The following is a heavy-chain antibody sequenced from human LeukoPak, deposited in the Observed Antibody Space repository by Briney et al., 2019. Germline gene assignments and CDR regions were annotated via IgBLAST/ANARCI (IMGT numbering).Heavy chain of an antibody. CDR3: ARRIAAAGYFDY. D-gene: IGHD6-13*01. CDR1: GGSISSSSYY. V-gene: IGHV4-39*01. CDR2: IYYSGST. J-gene: IGHJ4*02. Sequence: SETLSLTCTVSGGSISSSSYYWGWNRQPPGKGLEWIGSIYYSGSTYYNPSLKSRVTISVDTSKNQFSLKLSSVTAADTAVYYCARRIAAAGYFDYWGQGTLVTVSS.